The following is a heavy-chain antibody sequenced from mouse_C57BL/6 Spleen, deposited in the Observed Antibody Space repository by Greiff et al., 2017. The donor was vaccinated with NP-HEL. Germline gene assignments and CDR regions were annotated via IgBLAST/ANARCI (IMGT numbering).Heavy chain of an antibody. CDR3: ARYYGDAMDY. CDR2: IYPGSGNT. V-gene: IGHV1-76*01. Sequence: VQLQQSGAELVRPGASVKLSCKASGYTFTDYYINWVKQRPGQGLEWIARIYPGSGNTYYNEKFKGKATLTAEKSSITAYMQLSSLTSEDSAVYFCARYYGDAMDYWGQGTSVTVSS. J-gene: IGHJ4*01. D-gene: IGHD1-1*02. CDR1: GYTFTDYY.